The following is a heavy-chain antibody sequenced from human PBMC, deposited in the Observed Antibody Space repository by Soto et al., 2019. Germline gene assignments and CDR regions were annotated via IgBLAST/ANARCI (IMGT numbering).Heavy chain of an antibody. CDR2: IHHDGNS. J-gene: IGHJ6*02. CDR3: ARQPYSYYSIDV. Sequence: QVQLQESGPGLVMPSGTLSLTCAVSGVSIRSTNWWSWVRQAPGEGLEWIGEIHHDGNSNYNPSLKSRVTISVDKSKNQLSLKLHSITAADTAVYYCARQPYSYYSIDVWGQGTTVTVSS. CDR1: GVSIRSTNW. D-gene: IGHD2-21*01. V-gene: IGHV4-4*02.